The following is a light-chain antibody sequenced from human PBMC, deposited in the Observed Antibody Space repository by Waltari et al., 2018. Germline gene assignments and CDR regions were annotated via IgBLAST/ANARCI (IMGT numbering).Light chain of an antibody. CDR1: QSVLYSSNNEHF. Sequence: DIVMTQSPDSLAVSLGERATINCKSSQSVLYSSNNEHFLAWYQQKPGQPPSLVIYGASNRESEGPDRFRGSGSGTDFTLTISSLQAEDVAVYYCQQYYSAPYTFGQGTKLEI. CDR2: GAS. J-gene: IGKJ2*01. CDR3: QQYYSAPYT. V-gene: IGKV4-1*01.